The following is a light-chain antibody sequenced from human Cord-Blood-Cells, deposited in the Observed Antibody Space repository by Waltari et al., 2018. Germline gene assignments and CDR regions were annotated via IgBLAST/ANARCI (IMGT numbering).Light chain of an antibody. CDR2: DVS. V-gene: IGLV2-14*01. CDR1: SSDVGGYNY. Sequence: QSALTQPASVSGSPGQSITISCTGTSSDVGGYNYVSWYQQHPGKAPKLMIYDVSKRPSWVSNRFSGSKSGNTASLTISGLQAEDEADYYCSSYTSSSTFYVVFGGGTKLTVL. CDR3: SSYTSSSTFYVV. J-gene: IGLJ2*01.